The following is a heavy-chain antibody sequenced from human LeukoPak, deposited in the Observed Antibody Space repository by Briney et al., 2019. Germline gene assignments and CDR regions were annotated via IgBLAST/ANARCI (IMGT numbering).Heavy chain of an antibody. Sequence: PSETLSLTCTVSGGSISSGSYYWSWIRQPAGKGLEWIGRIYTSGSTNHNPSLKSRVTISVDTSKNQFSLKLSSVTAADTAVYYCARDYSPMIRGVIWFDPWGQGTLVTVSS. V-gene: IGHV4-61*02. CDR2: IYTSGST. J-gene: IGHJ5*02. CDR3: ARDYSPMIRGVIWFDP. CDR1: GGSISSGSYY. D-gene: IGHD3-10*01.